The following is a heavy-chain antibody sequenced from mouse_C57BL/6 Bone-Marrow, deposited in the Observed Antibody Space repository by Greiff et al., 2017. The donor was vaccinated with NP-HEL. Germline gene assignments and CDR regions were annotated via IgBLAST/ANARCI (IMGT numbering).Heavy chain of an antibody. CDR2: IRLKSDNYAT. Sequence: EVKLMESGGGLVQPGGSMKLSCVASGFTFSNYWMNWVRQSPEKGLEWVAQIRLKSDNYATHYAESVKGRFTISRDDSKSSVYLQMNNLRAEDTGIYYCTDDGYYGLDYWGQGTTLTVSS. J-gene: IGHJ2*01. V-gene: IGHV6-3*01. CDR3: TDDGYYGLDY. CDR1: GFTFSNYW. D-gene: IGHD2-3*01.